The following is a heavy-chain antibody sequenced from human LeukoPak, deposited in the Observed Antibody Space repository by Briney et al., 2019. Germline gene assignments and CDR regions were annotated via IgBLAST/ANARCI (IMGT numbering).Heavy chain of an antibody. J-gene: IGHJ4*02. D-gene: IGHD1-7*01. CDR3: ARDWELGY. Sequence: SDTLSLTCTISGDSISDYYWNWIRQAPGQGLEGIGYYYSGSTSYTPSLEGRVTISFDTSKKQFSLKLRSMTAADTAVYYCARDWELGYWGRGTLVTVSS. V-gene: IGHV4-59*01. CDR1: GDSISDYY. CDR2: YYSGST.